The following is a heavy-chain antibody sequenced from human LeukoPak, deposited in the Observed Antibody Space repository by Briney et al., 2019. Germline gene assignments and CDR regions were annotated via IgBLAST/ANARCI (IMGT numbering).Heavy chain of an antibody. D-gene: IGHD2-15*01. CDR1: GYTFTSYD. Sequence: ASVKVSCKASGYTFTSYDINWVRQATGQGLEWMGWMNPNSGNTGYAQKFQGRVTMTRNTSISTAYMELSSLRSEDTAVYYCARAETYCSGGSCYWYYYGMDVWGQGTTVTVSS. CDR3: ARAETYCSGGSCYWYYYGMDV. J-gene: IGHJ6*02. CDR2: MNPNSGNT. V-gene: IGHV1-8*01.